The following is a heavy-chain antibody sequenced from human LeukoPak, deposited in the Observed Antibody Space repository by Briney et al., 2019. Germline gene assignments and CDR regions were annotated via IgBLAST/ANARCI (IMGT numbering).Heavy chain of an antibody. CDR3: ARDRFTRYCSSTSCYNNYYYYMDV. V-gene: IGHV1-2*02. CDR1: GYTFTGYY. D-gene: IGHD2-2*02. J-gene: IGHJ6*03. Sequence: ASVKVSCKASGYTFTGYYMHWVRQAPGQGLEWMGWINPNSGGTNYAQKFQGRVTMTRDTSISTAYMELSRLRSDDTAVYYCARDRFTRYCSSTSCYNNYYYYMDVWGKGTTVTVSS. CDR2: INPNSGGT.